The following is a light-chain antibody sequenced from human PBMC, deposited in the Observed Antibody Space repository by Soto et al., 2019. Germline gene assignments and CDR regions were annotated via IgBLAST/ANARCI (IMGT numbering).Light chain of an antibody. V-gene: IGKV3-15*01. CDR2: GAS. Sequence: TVRTQSPATLSVSPGERATLSCRASQSIFTNLAWYQQKPGQAPRLLIYGASTRATGIPVRFSGSGSGTEFTLTICSLQSEDFAVYYCQQYNNWPPDTFGQGTKLEIK. J-gene: IGKJ2*01. CDR3: QQYNNWPPDT. CDR1: QSIFTN.